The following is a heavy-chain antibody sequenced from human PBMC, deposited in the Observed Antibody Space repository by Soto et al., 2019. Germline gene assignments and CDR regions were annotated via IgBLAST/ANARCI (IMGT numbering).Heavy chain of an antibody. Sequence: FNTSETLSLTCAVYGGSFSGYYWSWIRQPPGKGLEWIGEINHSGSTNYNPSLKSRVTISVDTSKNQFSLKLSSVTAADTAVYYCARGGGVVPAAINVLPGWFDPWGQGTLVTVSS. D-gene: IGHD2-2*01. J-gene: IGHJ5*02. CDR2: INHSGST. CDR3: ARGGGVVPAAINVLPGWFDP. V-gene: IGHV4-34*01. CDR1: GGSFSGYY.